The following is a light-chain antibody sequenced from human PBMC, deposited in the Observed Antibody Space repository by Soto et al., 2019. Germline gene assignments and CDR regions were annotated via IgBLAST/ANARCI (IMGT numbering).Light chain of an antibody. Sequence: DVVMTQSPLSLPVTLGQSASISCRSSQSLVHSDGDIYLNWFHQRPGQSPRRLIYKVFKRDSGVPDRFSGSGSGTDFKLKISRVEAEDVGVYYCLQGTHWPPYTFGQGTKLEIE. CDR1: QSLVHSDGDIY. CDR3: LQGTHWPPYT. J-gene: IGKJ2*01. CDR2: KVF. V-gene: IGKV2-30*02.